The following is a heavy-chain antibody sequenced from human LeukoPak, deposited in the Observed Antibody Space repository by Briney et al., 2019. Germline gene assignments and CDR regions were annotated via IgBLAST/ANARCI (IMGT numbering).Heavy chain of an antibody. CDR2: IYTSGST. Sequence: SQTLSLTCTVSGGSISSGSYYWSWIRQPAGKGLEWIGRIYTSGSTNYNPSLKSRVTISVDTSKNQFSLKLSSVTAADTAVYYCARDPVYCSSTSCLPNYWGQGTLVTVSS. CDR3: ARDPVYCSSTSCLPNY. J-gene: IGHJ4*02. D-gene: IGHD2-2*01. CDR1: GGSISSGSYY. V-gene: IGHV4-61*02.